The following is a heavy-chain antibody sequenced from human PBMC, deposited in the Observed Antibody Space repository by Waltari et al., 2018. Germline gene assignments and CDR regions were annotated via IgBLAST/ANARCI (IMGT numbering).Heavy chain of an antibody. D-gene: IGHD3-9*01. CDR1: GGSITSHS. V-gene: IGHV4-59*11. CDR2: IHNTGTA. Sequence: QVQLQESGPGLVKPSETLSLSCTVSGGSITSHSWTWIRQPPGKGLESIGYIHNTGTAKYNPSLKSRVTISIDTSKNQFSLKLNSMTAADTAMYYCARVPVLTPGGGPFDHWGQGILVTVSS. CDR3: ARVPVLTPGGGPFDH. J-gene: IGHJ4*02.